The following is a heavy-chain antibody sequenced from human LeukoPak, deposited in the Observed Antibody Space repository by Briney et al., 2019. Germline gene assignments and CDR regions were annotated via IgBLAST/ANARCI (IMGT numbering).Heavy chain of an antibody. D-gene: IGHD6-19*01. J-gene: IGHJ4*02. CDR3: ARSCSSGWLEGYYFDY. CDR2: INPNSGGT. CDR1: GYTLTGYY. V-gene: IGHV1-2*02. Sequence: ASVKVSCKASGYTLTGYYMHWVRQAPGQGLEWMGWINPNSGGTNYAQRFQGRVTLTRDTSISTAYMELTRLRSDDTAVYYCARSCSSGWLEGYYFDYWGQGTLVTVSS.